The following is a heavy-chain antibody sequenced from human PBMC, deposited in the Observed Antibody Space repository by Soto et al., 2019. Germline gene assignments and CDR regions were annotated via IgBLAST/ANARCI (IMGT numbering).Heavy chain of an antibody. V-gene: IGHV5-51*01. D-gene: IGHD5-12*01. CDR3: ARLVNGVSTIDWYYGIDV. J-gene: IGHJ6*02. CDR2: IYPGDFDT. Sequence: VESLSTCCKGSGYSFTTYWIVWVLQMPGKGLEWMGIIYPGDFDTRYSPSFQGQVTISADRSISTAYLQWSSLKASDTAMYYCARLVNGVSTIDWYYGIDVWGQGTTVTVSS. CDR1: GYSFTTYW.